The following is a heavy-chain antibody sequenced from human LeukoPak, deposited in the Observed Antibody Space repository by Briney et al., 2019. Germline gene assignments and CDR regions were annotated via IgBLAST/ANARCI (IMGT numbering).Heavy chain of an antibody. J-gene: IGHJ4*02. V-gene: IGHV1-2*02. D-gene: IGHD3-22*01. CDR3: ARDAADSSGYYPADY. CDR2: INPNSGGT. CDR1: GYTFTGYY. Sequence: GASVKVSCKASGYTFTGYYMHWVRQAPGQGLEWMGWINPNSGGTNYAQKFQGRVTMTRDTSISTAYMELSRLRSDDTAVYYCARDAADSSGYYPADYWGQGTLVTVSP.